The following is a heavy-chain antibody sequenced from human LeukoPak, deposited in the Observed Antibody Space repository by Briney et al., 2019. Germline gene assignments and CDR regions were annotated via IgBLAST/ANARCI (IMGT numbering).Heavy chain of an antibody. D-gene: IGHD2-8*01. Sequence: SETLSLTCGVNGGSFSGYYWSWIRQSPGKGLEGIGEINHRGSTSYNPSLQSRVIISVDTSKNHFSLKLTSLTAADTAVYYCARESYCSNGVCSPGNFDFWAREPWSPSPQ. CDR3: ARESYCSNGVCSPGNFDF. V-gene: IGHV4-34*01. CDR1: GGSFSGYY. J-gene: IGHJ4*02. CDR2: INHRGST.